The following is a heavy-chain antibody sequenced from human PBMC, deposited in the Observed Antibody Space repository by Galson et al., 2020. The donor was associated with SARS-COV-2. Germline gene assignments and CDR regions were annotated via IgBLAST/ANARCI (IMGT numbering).Heavy chain of an antibody. CDR3: ATGGTVITLGDS. CDR2: ISYDETNK. CDR1: GFPFNIYA. Sequence: GGSLRLSCAASGFPFNIYAMHWVSQAPGKGLEWVAVISYDETNKSYADSVKGRFTISRDNSKNTLYLHMNSLRPEDTAVYYCATGGTVITLGDSWGQGTLVTVSS. V-gene: IGHV3-30*04. D-gene: IGHD3-16*01. J-gene: IGHJ4*02.